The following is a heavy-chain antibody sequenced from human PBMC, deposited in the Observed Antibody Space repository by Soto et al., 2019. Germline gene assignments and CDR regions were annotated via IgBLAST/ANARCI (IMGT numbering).Heavy chain of an antibody. V-gene: IGHV1-69*13. J-gene: IGHJ6*04. Sequence: SLKVSCNASGRTYSSYAVSWLRQAAGHGLEWMGGIIPIFGTANYAQKIQGKDTINADESTSTDDMELSSLRAEDTAVFYCARDHRPYDYVWGSYRPSPYYYGMDVWGKATTVTVSS. D-gene: IGHD3-16*02. CDR2: IIPIFGTA. CDR1: GRTYSSYA. CDR3: ARDHRPYDYVWGSYRPSPYYYGMDV.